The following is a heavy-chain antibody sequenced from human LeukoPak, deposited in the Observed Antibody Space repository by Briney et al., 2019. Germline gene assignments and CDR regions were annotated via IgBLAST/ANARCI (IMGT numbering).Heavy chain of an antibody. J-gene: IGHJ4*02. CDR3: ASHYSSGSYRYTGSFDS. D-gene: IGHD3-16*02. CDR2: IYHSGIT. Sequence: PSGTLSLTCAVSAYSISSGYRWGWIRQPPGKGLEGIGSIYHSGITYYNPSLKSRVTISVDTSNNQFSLELTSVTAADTAMYYCASHYSSGSYRYTGSFDSWGQGMLVNVSS. V-gene: IGHV4-38-2*01. CDR1: AYSISSGYR.